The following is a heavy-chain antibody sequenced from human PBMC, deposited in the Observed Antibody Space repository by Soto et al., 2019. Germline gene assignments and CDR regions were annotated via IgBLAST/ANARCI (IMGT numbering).Heavy chain of an antibody. CDR1: GFTFSGSA. CDR2: IRSQPNSDST. CDR3: DRVRYEFWSGHQNRLDY. J-gene: IGHJ4*02. V-gene: IGHV3-73*02. D-gene: IGHD3-3*01. Sequence: EVQLVESGGGLVQPGGSLKLSCAASGFTFSGSAIHWDRQASGQGLEWVGRIRSQPNSDSTAYDVSVEGRFTISRDDSRNAAYLQMNRLKKDATAVNYCDRVRYEFWSGHQNRLDYWDQGTVVTVSS.